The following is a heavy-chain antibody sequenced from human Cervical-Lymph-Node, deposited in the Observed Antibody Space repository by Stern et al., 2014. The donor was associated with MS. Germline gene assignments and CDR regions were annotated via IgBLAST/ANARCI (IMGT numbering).Heavy chain of an antibody. J-gene: IGHJ4*02. Sequence: EVQLVESGAEVKKPGESLKLSCKLSGYSFTIYYIAWVRQMPGKGLEWMGVIYPYDSDTTYSPSFQGQVTISADKSITTAYLQWSSLRASDTAMYYCARHVQGFDYWGQGTLVTVSS. CDR1: GYSFTIYY. CDR2: IYPYDSDT. V-gene: IGHV5-51*01. CDR3: ARHVQGFDY.